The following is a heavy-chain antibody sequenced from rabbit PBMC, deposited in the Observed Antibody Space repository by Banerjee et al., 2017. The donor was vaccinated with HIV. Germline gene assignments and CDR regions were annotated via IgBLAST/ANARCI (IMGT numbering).Heavy chain of an antibody. CDR3: ARKSGGGDYAYPYFDL. J-gene: IGHJ4*01. CDR2: IYAGSSANT. CDR1: GFSFNSGYW. V-gene: IGHV1S40*01. Sequence: QSLEESGGGLVKPGASLTLTCKASGFSFNSGYWICWVRQAPGKGLEWIVCIYAGSSANTYYASWAKGRFTISKTSSTTVTLQMTSLTAADTATYFCARKSGGGDYAYPYFDLWGQGTLVTVS. D-gene: IGHD6-1*01.